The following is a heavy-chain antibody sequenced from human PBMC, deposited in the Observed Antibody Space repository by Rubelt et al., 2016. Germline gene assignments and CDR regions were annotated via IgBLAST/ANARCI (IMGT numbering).Heavy chain of an antibody. CDR3: ASSSGSYYSLDY. V-gene: IGHV1-2*02. CDR2: MNPKSGGT. J-gene: IGHJ4*02. D-gene: IGHD1-26*01. CDR1: GYTFTGYY. Sequence: QVQLVQSGTEVKKPGASVKVSCKASGYTFTGYYMHWVRQAPGQGLEWMGWMNPKSGGTNYAQKFQGRVTMTRDTSNSTAYMELSRLRSDDTAVYYCASSSGSYYSLDYWGQGTLVTVSS.